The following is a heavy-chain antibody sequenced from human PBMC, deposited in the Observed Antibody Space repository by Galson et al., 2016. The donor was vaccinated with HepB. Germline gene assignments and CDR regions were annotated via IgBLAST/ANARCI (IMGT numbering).Heavy chain of an antibody. V-gene: IGHV3-15*01. J-gene: IGHJ6*02. Sequence: SLRLSCAASGFTFSNAWMSWVRQAPGKGLEWVGRIKSKTDGGTTDYAAPVKGRFTISRDDSKNTLYLQMNSLKTEDTAVYYCTRMYGYSYGYSAGYYYYYGMDVWGQGTTVTVSS. CDR3: TRMYGYSYGYSAGYYYYYGMDV. CDR2: IKSKTDGGTT. CDR1: GFTFSNAW. D-gene: IGHD5-18*01.